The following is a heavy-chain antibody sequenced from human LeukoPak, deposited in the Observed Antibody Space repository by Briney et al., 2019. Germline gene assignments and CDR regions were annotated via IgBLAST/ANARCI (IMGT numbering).Heavy chain of an antibody. Sequence: ASVKVSCKASGGTFSSYAISWVRQAPGQGLEWMGGIIPIFGTANYAQKFQGRVTITADKSTSTAYMELSSLRSEDTAVYYCARASSGWYYFDYWGQGTLVTVSS. CDR2: IIPIFGTA. CDR3: ARASSGWYYFDY. D-gene: IGHD6-19*01. J-gene: IGHJ4*02. V-gene: IGHV1-69*06. CDR1: GGTFSSYA.